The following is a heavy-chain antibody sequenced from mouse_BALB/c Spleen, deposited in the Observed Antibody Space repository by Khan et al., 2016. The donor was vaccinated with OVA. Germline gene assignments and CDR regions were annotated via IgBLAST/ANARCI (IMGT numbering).Heavy chain of an antibody. CDR3: ACPYPYGNNYTWFAY. Sequence: QVRLQQSAAELARPGASVKVSCKASGYTFSSYTIHWVKQRPGQGLEWIGYINPNNGSPEYTQKFKAKTTLTADRSSSTAFLQLSSLSSEDSAVYSCACPYPYGNNYTWFAYWGQGALVTVSA. CDR2: INPNNGSP. D-gene: IGHD1-1*01. V-gene: IGHV1-4*02. J-gene: IGHJ3*01. CDR1: GYTFSSYT.